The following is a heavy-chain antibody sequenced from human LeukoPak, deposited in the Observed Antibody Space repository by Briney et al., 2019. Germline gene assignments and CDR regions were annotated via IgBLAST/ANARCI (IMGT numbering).Heavy chain of an antibody. CDR2: ISGSGGST. D-gene: IGHD4-11*01. J-gene: IGHJ3*02. CDR1: GFTFSNYG. CDR3: AKDLQDYPGAFDI. Sequence: GGSLRLSCAASGFTFSNYGMSWVRQAPGKGLEWVSAISGSGGSTYYADSVKGRFTISRDNSKNTLYLQMNSLRAEDTAVYYCAKDLQDYPGAFDIWGQGTMVTVSS. V-gene: IGHV3-23*01.